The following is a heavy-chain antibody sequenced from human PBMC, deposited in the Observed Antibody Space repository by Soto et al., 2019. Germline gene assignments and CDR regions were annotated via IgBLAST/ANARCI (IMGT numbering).Heavy chain of an antibody. J-gene: IGHJ4*02. CDR3: AKDPSAYYYDSSGYFNY. CDR1: GFTFSSYA. CDR2: ISGSGGST. D-gene: IGHD3-22*01. V-gene: IGHV3-23*01. Sequence: GGSLRLSCAASGFTFSSYAMSWVRQAPGKGLEWVSAISGSGGSTYYADSVKGRFTISRDNSKNTLYLQMNSLRAEDTAVYYCAKDPSAYYYDSSGYFNYWGQGTLVTVSS.